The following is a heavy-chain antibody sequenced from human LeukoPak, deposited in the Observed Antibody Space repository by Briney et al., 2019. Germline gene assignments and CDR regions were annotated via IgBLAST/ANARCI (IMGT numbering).Heavy chain of an antibody. CDR1: GYTFTGYY. V-gene: IGHV1-2*02. CDR3: ARGSFYGYADYFDY. J-gene: IGHJ4*02. D-gene: IGHD5-18*01. CDR2: INPNSGGT. Sequence: ASVKVSCKASGYTFTGYYMHWVRQAPGQGLEWMGWINPNSGGTNYAQKFQGRVTMTRDTSISTAYMELSRLRSDDTAVYYCARGSFYGYADYFDYSGQGTLVTVFS.